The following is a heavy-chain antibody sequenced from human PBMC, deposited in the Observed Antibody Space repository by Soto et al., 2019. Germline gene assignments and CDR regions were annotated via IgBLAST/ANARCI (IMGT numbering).Heavy chain of an antibody. V-gene: IGHV3-30*18. J-gene: IGHJ6*02. Sequence: QVQLVESGGGVVQPGRSLRLSCAASGFTFSSYGMHWVRQAPGMGLEWVAVISYDGNNKYYADSVKGRFTISRDNSKNTLYLQMNSLRAEDTAVYYCAKDEVLVVAVARDYYGMDVWGQGTTVTVSS. CDR1: GFTFSSYG. CDR3: AKDEVLVVAVARDYYGMDV. D-gene: IGHD2-15*01. CDR2: ISYDGNNK.